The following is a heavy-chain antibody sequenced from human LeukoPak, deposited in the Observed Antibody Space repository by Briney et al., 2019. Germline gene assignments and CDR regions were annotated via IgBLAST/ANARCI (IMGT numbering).Heavy chain of an antibody. D-gene: IGHD6-19*01. CDR3: ATSYSTGWSRGYFDY. CDR1: GFNFRTHG. Sequence: GESLKISCATSGFNFRTHGMHWVRQAPGKGLEWVAVTWDDGSEKYYAGFVEGRFAISRDNSKNTLYLQMNSLRTEDTAVYYCATSYSTGWSRGYFDYWGQGTLVTVSS. J-gene: IGHJ4*02. V-gene: IGHV3-33*01. CDR2: TWDDGSEK.